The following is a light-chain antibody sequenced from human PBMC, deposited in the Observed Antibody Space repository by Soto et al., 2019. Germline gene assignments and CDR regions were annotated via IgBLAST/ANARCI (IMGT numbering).Light chain of an antibody. CDR3: CSYAGSSTWV. CDR2: EDT. J-gene: IGLJ3*02. V-gene: IGLV2-23*01. Sequence: QSVLTQPASVSGSPGQSITISCTGTSSDVGSYKFVSWYQQHPGEAPKLMIYEDTKRPSGVSNRFSGSKSGNTASLTISGLQSEDEADYYCCSYAGSSTWVFGGGTKLTVL. CDR1: SSDVGSYKF.